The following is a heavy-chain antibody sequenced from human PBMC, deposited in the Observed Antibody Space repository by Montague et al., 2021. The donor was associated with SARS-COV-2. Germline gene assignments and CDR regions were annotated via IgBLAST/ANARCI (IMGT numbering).Heavy chain of an antibody. CDR2: VKPPVTVK. V-gene: IGHV3-7*03. CDR1: GFTFSYFE. J-gene: IGHJ6*02. CDR3: ARDSRIVGATGGMDV. D-gene: IGHD1-26*01. Sequence: SLRLSCAASGFTFSYFEMNWCRHSGAKALVGRAHVKPPVTVKHRXESXDGQFTISRDNAKNSLNLQMDSLRAEDTALSYCARDSRIVGATGGMDVWGQGT.